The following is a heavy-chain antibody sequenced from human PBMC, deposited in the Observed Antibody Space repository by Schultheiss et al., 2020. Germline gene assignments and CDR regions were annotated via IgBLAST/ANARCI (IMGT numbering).Heavy chain of an antibody. CDR1: GFTFSSYG. V-gene: IGHV3-30*02. CDR3: AKDMVRGVIILDYYYYYGMDV. D-gene: IGHD3-10*01. Sequence: GGSLRLSCAASGFTFSSYGMHWVRQAPGKGLEWVAVIWDDGSNKYYADSVKGRFTISRDNSKNTLYLQMNSLRAEDTAVYYCAKDMVRGVIILDYYYYYGMDVWGQGTTVTVSS. CDR2: IWDDGSNK. J-gene: IGHJ6*02.